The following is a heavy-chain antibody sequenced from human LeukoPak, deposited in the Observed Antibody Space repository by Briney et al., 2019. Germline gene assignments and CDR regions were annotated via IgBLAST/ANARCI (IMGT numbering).Heavy chain of an antibody. Sequence: PSETLSLTCTVSGGSISSYYWSWIRQPPGKGLEWVGYIYYSGSTNYNPSLKSRVTISVDTSKNQFSLKLSSVTAADTAVYYCARDLRSVKYYGSGSYYNRLYYYYYMDVWGKGTTVTISS. CDR1: GGSISSYY. CDR3: ARDLRSVKYYGSGSYYNRLYYYYYMDV. J-gene: IGHJ6*03. V-gene: IGHV4-59*01. CDR2: IYYSGST. D-gene: IGHD3-10*01.